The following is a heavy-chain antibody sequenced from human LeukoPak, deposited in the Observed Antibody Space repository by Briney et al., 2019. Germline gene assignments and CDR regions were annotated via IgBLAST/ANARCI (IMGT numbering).Heavy chain of an antibody. CDR3: ARDGHTDAFDI. Sequence: PSETLSLTCTVSGGSISSGDYYWGWLRQPPGKGLEWIVYIDYSGSTYYNPSLKCRFTISVDTSKNQFSLKLSSVTAADTAVYYCARDGHTDAFDIWGQGTMVTVSS. J-gene: IGHJ3*02. CDR1: GGSISSGDYY. V-gene: IGHV4-30-4*08. CDR2: IDYSGST.